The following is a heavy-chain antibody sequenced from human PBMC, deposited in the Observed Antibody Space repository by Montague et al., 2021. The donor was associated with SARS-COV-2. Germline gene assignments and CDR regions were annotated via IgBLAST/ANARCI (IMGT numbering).Heavy chain of an antibody. Sequence: TLSLTCAVYGGSFSTGIYYWSWIRQPAGKGLEWIGRIRTTGHTDYNSSLESRVFMSVDTSTNQFSLSLTSVTAADTAVYFCARFGSGTLEFDLWGQGTLVTVS. D-gene: IGHD1-26*01. CDR3: ARFGSGTLEFDL. J-gene: IGHJ4*02. V-gene: IGHV4-61*02. CDR2: IRTTGHT. CDR1: GGSFSTGIYY.